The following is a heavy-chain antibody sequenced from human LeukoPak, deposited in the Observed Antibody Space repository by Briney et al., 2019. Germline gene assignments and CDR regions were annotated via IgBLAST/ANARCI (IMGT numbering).Heavy chain of an antibody. J-gene: IGHJ4*02. D-gene: IGHD6-19*01. CDR2: FDPEDGET. V-gene: IGHV1-24*01. Sequence: ASVKVSCKVSGYTLTELSMHWVRQAPGKGREWMGGFDPEDGETIYAQKFQGRVTMTEDTSTDTAYMELSSLRSEDTAVYYCATGGYSSGWDNFDYWGQGILVTVSS. CDR1: GYTLTELS. CDR3: ATGGYSSGWDNFDY.